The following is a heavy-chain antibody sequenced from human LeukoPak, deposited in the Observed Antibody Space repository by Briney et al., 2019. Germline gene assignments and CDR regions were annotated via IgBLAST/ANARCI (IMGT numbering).Heavy chain of an antibody. V-gene: IGHV1-69*05. CDR3: ARGAGGNFGYFDY. CDR1: GGTFSSYA. D-gene: IGHD4-23*01. Sequence: SVKVSCKASGGTFSSYAISWVRQAPGQGLEWMGRIIPIFGTANYAQKFQGRVTITTDESTSTAYMELSSLRSEDTAVYYCARGAGGNFGYFDYWGQGTLVTVSS. CDR2: IIPIFGTA. J-gene: IGHJ4*02.